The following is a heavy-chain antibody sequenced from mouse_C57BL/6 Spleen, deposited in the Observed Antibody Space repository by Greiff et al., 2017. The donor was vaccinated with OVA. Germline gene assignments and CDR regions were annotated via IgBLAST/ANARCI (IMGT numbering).Heavy chain of an antibody. D-gene: IGHD2-3*01. V-gene: IGHV5-6*02. CDR3: ARTDGYWFAY. Sequence: DVKLVESGGDLVKPGGSLKLSCAASGFTFSSYGMSWVRQTPDKRLEWVATISSGGSYTYYPDSVKGRFTISRDNAKNTLYLQMSSLKSEDTAMYYCARTDGYWFAYWGQGTLVTVSA. CDR2: ISSGGSYT. CDR1: GFTFSSYG. J-gene: IGHJ3*01.